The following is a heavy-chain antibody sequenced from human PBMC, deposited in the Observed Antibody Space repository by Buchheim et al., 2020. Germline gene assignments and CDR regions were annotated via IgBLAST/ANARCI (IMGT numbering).Heavy chain of an antibody. D-gene: IGHD2-21*02. Sequence: QVQLQEWGPGLVKPSGTLSLTCAVYGDSITADRWWNWVRQSPEKGLEWIGEIYRSGATHHNPSLKTRISMSVDKSKNQFSLKLTSVTAADTAVYYCASNKVWYSDVWGQRTL. CDR1: GDSITADRW. J-gene: IGHJ4*02. V-gene: IGHV4-4*02. CDR2: IYRSGAT. CDR3: ASNKVWYSDV.